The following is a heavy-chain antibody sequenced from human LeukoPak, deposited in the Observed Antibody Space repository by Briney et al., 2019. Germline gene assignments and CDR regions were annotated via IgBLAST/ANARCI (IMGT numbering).Heavy chain of an antibody. CDR2: ISAGGVST. V-gene: IGHV3-23*01. Sequence: AGGSLRLSCAASGFTFSIYAMSWARQAPGKGLEWVSAISAGGVSTYYADSVKGRFTISRDNSKNTLYLQTNSLRAEDTAVYYCAKGAGTDRTWGQGTLVTVSS. CDR1: GFTFSIYA. J-gene: IGHJ5*02. CDR3: AKGAGTDRT.